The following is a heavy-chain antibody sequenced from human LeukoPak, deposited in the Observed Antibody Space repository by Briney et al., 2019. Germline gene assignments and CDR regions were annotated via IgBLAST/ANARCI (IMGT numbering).Heavy chain of an antibody. J-gene: IGHJ5*02. D-gene: IGHD2-2*01. CDR1: GGTFSNYT. CDR2: IIPIFGTA. Sequence: ASVKVSCKASGGTFSNYTISWVRQAPGQGLEWMGGIIPIFGTANYAQKFQGRVTITADESTSTAYMELSSLRFEDTAVYYCAKIYCSSNSCYDGRGWFDPWGQGTLVTVSS. V-gene: IGHV1-69*13. CDR3: AKIYCSSNSCYDGRGWFDP.